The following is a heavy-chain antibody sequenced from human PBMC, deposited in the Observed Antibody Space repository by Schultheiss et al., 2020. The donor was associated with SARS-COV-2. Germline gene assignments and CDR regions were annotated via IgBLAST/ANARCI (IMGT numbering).Heavy chain of an antibody. V-gene: IGHV3-21*01. D-gene: IGHD3-22*01. J-gene: IGHJ4*02. CDR3: ARGPFSYYYDSSGYYGTPKLFDY. CDR2: ISSSSSYI. CDR1: GFTFTTYA. Sequence: GGSLRLSCATSGFTFTTYAMTWVRQAPGKGLEWVSSISSSSSYIYYADSVKGRFTISRDNAKNSLYLQMNSLRAEDTAVYYCARGPFSYYYDSSGYYGTPKLFDYWGQGTLVTVSS.